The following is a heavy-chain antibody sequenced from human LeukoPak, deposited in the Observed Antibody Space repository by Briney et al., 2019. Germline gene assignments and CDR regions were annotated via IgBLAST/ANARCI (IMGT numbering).Heavy chain of an antibody. CDR2: ISYDGSNK. J-gene: IGHJ4*02. Sequence: GGSLRLSCAASGFTFSSYAMHWVRQAPGKGLEWVAVISYDGSNKYYADSVKGRFTISRDNSKNPLYLQMNSLRAEDTAVYYCATGIAAAGYFDYWGQGTLVTVSS. V-gene: IGHV3-30*04. CDR3: ATGIAAAGYFDY. D-gene: IGHD6-13*01. CDR1: GFTFSSYA.